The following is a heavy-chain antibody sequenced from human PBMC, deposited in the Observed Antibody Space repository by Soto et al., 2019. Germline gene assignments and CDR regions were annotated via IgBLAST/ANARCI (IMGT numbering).Heavy chain of an antibody. CDR1: GYTFTGYY. CDR3: ARVRTYYYGSGSAIYFDY. CDR2: INPNSGGT. D-gene: IGHD3-10*01. Sequence: ASVKVSCKASGYTFTGYYMHWVRQAPGQGLEWMGWINPNSGGTNYAQKFQGRVTMTRDTSISTAYMELSRLRSDDTAVYYCARVRTYYYGSGSAIYFDYWGQGTLVTVS. J-gene: IGHJ4*02. V-gene: IGHV1-2*02.